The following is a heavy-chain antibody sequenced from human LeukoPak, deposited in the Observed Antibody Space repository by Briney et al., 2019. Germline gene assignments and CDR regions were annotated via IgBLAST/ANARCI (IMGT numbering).Heavy chain of an antibody. Sequence: GGSLRLSCEASGFTFSSYSMNWVRQAPGKVLEWVSSVSSSSSYIYYADSVKGRFTISRDNAKNSLYLQMNSLRAEDTAVYYCAKFIAAPFYFDYWGQGTLVTVSS. V-gene: IGHV3-21*01. CDR2: VSSSSSYI. D-gene: IGHD6-13*01. J-gene: IGHJ4*02. CDR3: AKFIAAPFYFDY. CDR1: GFTFSSYS.